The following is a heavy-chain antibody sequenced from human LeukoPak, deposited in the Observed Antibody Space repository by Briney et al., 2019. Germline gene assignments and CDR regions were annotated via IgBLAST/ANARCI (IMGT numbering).Heavy chain of an antibody. Sequence: SETLSLTCTVSGGSISSSSYYWGWIRQPPGKGLEWIGSIYYSGSTYYNPSLKSRVTISVDTSKNQFSLKLSSVTAADTAVYYCAREGAYCSSTSCYRVRFDPWGQGTLVTVSS. J-gene: IGHJ5*02. D-gene: IGHD2-2*02. CDR1: GGSISSSSYY. CDR3: AREGAYCSSTSCYRVRFDP. CDR2: IYYSGST. V-gene: IGHV4-39*07.